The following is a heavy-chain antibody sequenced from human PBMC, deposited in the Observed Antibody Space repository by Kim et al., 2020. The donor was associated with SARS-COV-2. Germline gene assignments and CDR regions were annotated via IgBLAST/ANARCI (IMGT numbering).Heavy chain of an antibody. Sequence: SETLSLTCTVSGYSISSGYYWGWIRQPPGKGLEWIGSIYHSGSTYYNPSLKSRVTISVDTSKNQFSLKLSSVTAADTAVYYCARFFSEAGPPDLWGRGTLVTVSS. J-gene: IGHJ2*01. CDR3: ARFFSEAGPPDL. CDR2: IYHSGST. V-gene: IGHV4-38-2*02. D-gene: IGHD6-13*01. CDR1: GYSISSGYY.